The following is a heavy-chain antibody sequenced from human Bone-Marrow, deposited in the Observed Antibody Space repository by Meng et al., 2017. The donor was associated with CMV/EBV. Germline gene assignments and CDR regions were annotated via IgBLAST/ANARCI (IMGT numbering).Heavy chain of an antibody. Sequence: YTFTSYGISWVRQAPGQGLEWMGWISAYNGNTNYAQKLQGRVTMTTDTSTSTAYMELRSLRSDDTAVYYCARDKRIAAAGAYNWVDPWGQGTLVTVSS. CDR2: ISAYNGNT. J-gene: IGHJ5*02. CDR3: ARDKRIAAAGAYNWVDP. V-gene: IGHV1-18*01. D-gene: IGHD6-13*01. CDR1: YTFTSYG.